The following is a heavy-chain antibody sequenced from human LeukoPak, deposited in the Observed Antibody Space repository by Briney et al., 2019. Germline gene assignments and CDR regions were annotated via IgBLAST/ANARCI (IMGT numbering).Heavy chain of an antibody. CDR2: ISWNSGSI. CDR1: GFTFDDYA. V-gene: IGHV3-9*01. D-gene: IGHD6-6*01. J-gene: IGHJ4*02. CDR3: AKDRSIAARRDFDY. Sequence: GGSLRLSCAASGFTFDDYAMHWVRQAPGKGLEWGSGISWNSGSIGYADSVKGRFTISRDNAKNSLYLQMNSLRAEDTALYYCAKDRSIAARRDFDYWGQGTLVTVSS.